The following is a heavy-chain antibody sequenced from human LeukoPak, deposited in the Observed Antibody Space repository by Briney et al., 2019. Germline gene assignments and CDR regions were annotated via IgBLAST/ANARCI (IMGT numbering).Heavy chain of an antibody. CDR2: IYYSGST. D-gene: IGHD2-21*02. CDR3: ARSDIVVVTAHPLGNFDY. CDR1: GGSISSYY. J-gene: IGHJ4*02. Sequence: SETLSLTCTVSGGSISSYYWSWIRQPPGKGLELIGYIYYSGSTNYNPSLKSRVTISVGASKNQFSLKLSSVTAADTAVYYCARSDIVVVTAHPLGNFDYWGQGTLVTVSS. V-gene: IGHV4-59*08.